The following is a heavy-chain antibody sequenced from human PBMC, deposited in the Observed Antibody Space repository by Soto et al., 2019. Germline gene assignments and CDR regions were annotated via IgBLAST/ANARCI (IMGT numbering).Heavy chain of an antibody. CDR2: IIPIFGTA. D-gene: IGHD6-13*01. CDR1: GGTFSSYA. CDR3: ARGIAAAGTPLDYYYGMDV. V-gene: IGHV1-69*12. Sequence: QVQLVQSGAEVKKPGYSVKVSCKASGGTFSSYAISWVRQAPGQGLEWMGGIIPIFGTANYAQKFQGRVTITADESTSTAYMELSSLRSEDTAVYYCARGIAAAGTPLDYYYGMDVWVQGTTVTVSS. J-gene: IGHJ6*02.